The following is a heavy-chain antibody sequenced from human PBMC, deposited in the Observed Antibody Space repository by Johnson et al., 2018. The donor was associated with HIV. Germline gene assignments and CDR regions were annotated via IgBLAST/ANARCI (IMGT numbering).Heavy chain of an antibody. V-gene: IGHV3-13*01. CDR3: AKVLDYGNAFDI. Sequence: VQVVESGGGLVQPGGSLRLSCAASGFTFSTYDMHWVRQTTGKSLEWVSAIGTAGDTYYPGSVKGRFTISRENAKNSLYLQMNSLRAEDTAVYYCAKVLDYGNAFDIWGQGTMVTVSS. CDR1: GFTFSTYD. CDR2: IGTAGDT. J-gene: IGHJ3*02. D-gene: IGHD4-17*01.